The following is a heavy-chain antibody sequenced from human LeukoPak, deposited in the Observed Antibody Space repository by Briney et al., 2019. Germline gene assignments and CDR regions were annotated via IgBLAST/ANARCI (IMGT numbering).Heavy chain of an antibody. CDR2: IIPIFGTA. CDR1: GGTFSSYA. D-gene: IGHD3-22*01. CDR3: ATYPRSGYSFDY. J-gene: IGHJ4*02. Sequence: GASVKVSCKVSGGTFSSYAISWVRQAPGQGLEWMGGIIPIFGTANYAQKFQGRVTITADESTSTAYMELSSLRSEDTAVYYCATYPRSGYSFDYWGQGTLVTVSS. V-gene: IGHV1-69*13.